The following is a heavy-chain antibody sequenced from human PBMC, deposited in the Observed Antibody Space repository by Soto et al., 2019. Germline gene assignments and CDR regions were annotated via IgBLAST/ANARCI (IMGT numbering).Heavy chain of an antibody. J-gene: IGHJ4*02. CDR1: GFSLSTSGMC. D-gene: IGHD6-19*01. CDR3: ARIRGSGWPRYYFDY. V-gene: IGHV2-70*01. Sequence: KSGPTLMNPTQTLTLTCTFSGFSLSTSGMCVSWIRQPPGKALEWLALIDWDDDKYYSTSLKTRLTISKDTSKNQVVLTMTNMDPVDTATYYCARIRGSGWPRYYFDYWGQGTLVTVSS. CDR2: IDWDDDK.